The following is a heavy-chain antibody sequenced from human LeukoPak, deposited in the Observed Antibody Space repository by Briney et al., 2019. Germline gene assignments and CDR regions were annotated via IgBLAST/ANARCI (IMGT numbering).Heavy chain of an antibody. V-gene: IGHV3-21*01. CDR1: GFTFSSYS. CDR2: ISSSSSYI. D-gene: IGHD3-9*01. Sequence: GGSLRLSCAASGFTFSSYSMNWVRQAPGKGLEWVSSISSSSSYIYYADSVKGRFTISRDNAKNSLNLQMNSLRAEDTAVYYCARGDILTGYHGYWGQGTLVTVSS. J-gene: IGHJ4*02. CDR3: ARGDILTGYHGY.